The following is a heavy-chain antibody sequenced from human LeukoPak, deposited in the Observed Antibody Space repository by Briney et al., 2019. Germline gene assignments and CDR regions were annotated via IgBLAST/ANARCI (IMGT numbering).Heavy chain of an antibody. CDR3: ARDSNWYDAFDI. CDR1: GGSISSYY. V-gene: IGHV4-59*01. J-gene: IGHJ3*02. D-gene: IGHD6-13*01. CDR2: IYYSGST. Sequence: SETLSLTCTVSGGSISSYYWSWLRQPPGKGLEWIGYIYYSGSTNYNPSLKSRVTISVDTSKNQFSLKLSSVTAADTAVYYCARDSNWYDAFDIWGQGTMVTVSS.